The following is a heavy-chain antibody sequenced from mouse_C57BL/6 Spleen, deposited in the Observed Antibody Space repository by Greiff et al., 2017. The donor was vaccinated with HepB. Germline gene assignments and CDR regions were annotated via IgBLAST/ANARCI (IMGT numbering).Heavy chain of an antibody. CDR1: GFNIKEDY. Sequence: EVKLQESGAELVRPGASVKLSCTASGFNIKEDYMHWVKQRPEQGLEWIGWIDPENGDTEYASKFQGKATITADTSSNTAYLQLSSLTSEDTAVYYCTTPAHATRHWGQRTPPTVSS. CDR2: IDPENGDT. D-gene: IGHD3-2*02. J-gene: IGHJ2*01. CDR3: TTPAHATRH. V-gene: IGHV14-4*01.